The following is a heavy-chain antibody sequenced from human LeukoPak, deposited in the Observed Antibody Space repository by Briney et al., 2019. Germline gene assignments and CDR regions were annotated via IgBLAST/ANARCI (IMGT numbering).Heavy chain of an antibody. CDR1: GFTFSSYG. CDR3: AKPPIGCSGSSCYAGFDY. CDR2: ISYDGSNK. D-gene: IGHD2-15*01. Sequence: GRSLRLSCAASGFTFSSYGMHWVRQAPGKGLEWVAVISYDGSNKYYADSVKGRFTISRDNSKNTLYLQMNSLRAEDTAVYYCAKPPIGCSGSSCYAGFDYWGQGTLVTVSS. V-gene: IGHV3-30*18. J-gene: IGHJ4*02.